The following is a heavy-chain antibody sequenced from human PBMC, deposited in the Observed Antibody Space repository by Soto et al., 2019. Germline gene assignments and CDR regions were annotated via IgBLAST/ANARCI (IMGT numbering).Heavy chain of an antibody. CDR2: VSRNERRDG. Sequence: GGSLRLSCAASGFTFSSYAMHWVRQAPGEGLGFRGVSRNERRDGYDGGSGWWRYTFSRDNSKNSLYLQMNSLRVEDTAVYYCAKRRYCTSTRCYSFDFWGHGTLVTVS. V-gene: IGHV3-23*01. CDR1: GFTFSSYA. D-gene: IGHD2-2*01. CDR3: AKRRYCTSTRCYSFDF. J-gene: IGHJ4*01.